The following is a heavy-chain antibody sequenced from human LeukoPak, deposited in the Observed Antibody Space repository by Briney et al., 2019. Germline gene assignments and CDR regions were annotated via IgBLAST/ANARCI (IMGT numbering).Heavy chain of an antibody. CDR1: GFTFNSYA. CDR3: ARGIDWYDS. D-gene: IGHD2-15*01. V-gene: IGHV3-30*04. CDR2: ISYDGMTK. J-gene: IGHJ5*01. Sequence: GGSLRLSCAASGFTFNSYAMNWVRQAPGKGLEWVAVISYDGMTKYYADSVKGRFTISRDNSKNTLYLQMNSLRVEDTAVYYCARGIDWYDSWGQGTRVTVSS.